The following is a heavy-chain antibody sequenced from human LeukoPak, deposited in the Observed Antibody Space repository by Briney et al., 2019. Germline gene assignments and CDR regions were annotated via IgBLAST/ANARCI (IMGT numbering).Heavy chain of an antibody. CDR1: GGSISSYY. V-gene: IGHV4-59*08. J-gene: IGHJ5*02. D-gene: IGHD6-19*01. Sequence: SETLCLTSTVSGGSISSYYWSWIRPPPGKGLEWIGYIYYSGSTNYNPSLKSRVTISVDTSKNQFSLKLSSVTAADTAVYYCARVAGTGWFDPWGQGTLVTVSS. CDR2: IYYSGST. CDR3: ARVAGTGWFDP.